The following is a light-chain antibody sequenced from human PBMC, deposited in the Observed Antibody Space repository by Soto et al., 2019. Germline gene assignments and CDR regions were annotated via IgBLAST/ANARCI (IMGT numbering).Light chain of an antibody. CDR3: SSYTDSSTRV. J-gene: IGLJ1*01. CDR2: EVS. V-gene: IGLV2-14*01. Sequence: QSVLTQPASVSGSPGQSITISCTGTSSDVGGYNYVSWHQHHPGKAPNLMIYEVSSRPSGVSDRFSGSKSGDTASLTISGRQAEDEADYYCSSYTDSSTRVFGAGTKVTVL. CDR1: SSDVGGYNY.